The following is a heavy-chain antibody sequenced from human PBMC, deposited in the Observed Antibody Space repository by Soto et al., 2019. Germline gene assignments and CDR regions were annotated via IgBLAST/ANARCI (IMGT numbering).Heavy chain of an antibody. CDR3: ASFSMVRGVLGYYYGMDV. Sequence: ASVKVSCKASGYTFTSYYMHWVRQAPGQGLEWMGIINPSGGSTSYAQKFQGRVTMTRDTSTSTVYMELSSLRSEDTAVYYCASFSMVRGVLGYYYGMDVWGQGPTVTVSS. CDR1: GYTFTSYY. V-gene: IGHV1-46*01. J-gene: IGHJ6*02. CDR2: INPSGGST. D-gene: IGHD3-10*01.